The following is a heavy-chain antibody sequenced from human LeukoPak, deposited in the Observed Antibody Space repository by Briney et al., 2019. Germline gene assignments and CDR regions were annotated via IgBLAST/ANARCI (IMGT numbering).Heavy chain of an antibody. CDR3: ARQMVGEDYTSPEEYYYMDV. V-gene: IGHV4-34*01. CDR2: INHSGST. D-gene: IGHD3-3*01. CDR1: GGSFSGYY. Sequence: PSETLSLTCAVYGGSFSGYYWSWIRQPPGKGLEWIGEINHSGSTNYNPSLKSRVTISVDTSKNQFSLKLSSVTAADTAVYYCARQMVGEDYTSPEEYYYMDVWGKGTTVTISS. J-gene: IGHJ6*03.